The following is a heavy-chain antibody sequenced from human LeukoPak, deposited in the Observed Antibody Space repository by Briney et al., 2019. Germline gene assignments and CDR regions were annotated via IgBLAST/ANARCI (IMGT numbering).Heavy chain of an antibody. Sequence: GGSLRLSCAASGFTFGASTMHWVRQASGKGLEWVGHIRNKANSYATAYAASVKGRFTISRDNAKNTLYLQMNSLRAEDTAVYYCARSSVGFDYWGQGTLVTVSS. V-gene: IGHV3-73*01. J-gene: IGHJ4*02. CDR3: ARSSVGFDY. CDR2: IRNKANSYAT. CDR1: GFTFGAST.